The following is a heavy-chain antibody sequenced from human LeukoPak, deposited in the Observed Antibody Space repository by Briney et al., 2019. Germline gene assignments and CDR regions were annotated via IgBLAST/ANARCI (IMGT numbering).Heavy chain of an antibody. Sequence: QAGGSLRLSCGTSGFIFRTYAMTWVRQAPGKGLEWVSTITDIGDRAFYIDSVKGRFTISRDNSKNTLYLQMNSLRAEDTAVYYCARDRVERGIAVAGLIWGQGTLVTVSS. CDR1: GFIFRTYA. CDR3: ARDRVERGIAVAGLI. J-gene: IGHJ4*02. D-gene: IGHD6-19*01. CDR2: ITDIGDRA. V-gene: IGHV3-23*01.